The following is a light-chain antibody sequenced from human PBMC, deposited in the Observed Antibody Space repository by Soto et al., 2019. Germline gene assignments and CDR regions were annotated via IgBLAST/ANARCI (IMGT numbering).Light chain of an antibody. J-gene: IGLJ2*01. Sequence: QSLLTQPPSASGSPGQSVTISCTGTSSDVGGYNYVSWYQQHPGKAPKLMIYEVSKRPSGVPDRFSGSKSGNTASLTVSGXXXXXXXXYYCSSYAGSNNLVFGGGTKLTVL. CDR3: SSYAGSNNLV. V-gene: IGLV2-8*01. CDR2: EVS. CDR1: SSDVGGYNY.